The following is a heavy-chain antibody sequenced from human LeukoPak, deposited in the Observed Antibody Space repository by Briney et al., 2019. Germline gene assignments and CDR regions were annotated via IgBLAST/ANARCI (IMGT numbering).Heavy chain of an antibody. CDR2: IIPILGIA. V-gene: IGHV1-69*04. CDR3: ARARSDWSGNDY. CDR1: GGTFSSYA. D-gene: IGHD3-3*01. Sequence: ASVKVSCKASGGTFSSYAISWVRQAPGQGLEWMGRIIPILGIANYAQKFQDRVIITRNTSASTAYLELSSLRSEDTAVYYCARARSDWSGNDYWGQGTLVTVSS. J-gene: IGHJ4*02.